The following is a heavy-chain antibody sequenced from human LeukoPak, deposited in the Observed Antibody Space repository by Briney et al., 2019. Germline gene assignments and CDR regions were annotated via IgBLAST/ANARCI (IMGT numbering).Heavy chain of an antibody. V-gene: IGHV3-23*01. Sequence: GGSLRLSCAASGFTFSSYDMSWVRQAPGKGLEWVAAISGSGGSTYYAHSVKGRFTISRDNSKNTLYLQMNSLRAEDTAVYYCAKETPTYSYGSRYFDYWGQGTLVTVSS. CDR3: AKETPTYSYGSRYFDY. CDR2: ISGSGGST. J-gene: IGHJ4*02. D-gene: IGHD5-18*01. CDR1: GFTFSSYD.